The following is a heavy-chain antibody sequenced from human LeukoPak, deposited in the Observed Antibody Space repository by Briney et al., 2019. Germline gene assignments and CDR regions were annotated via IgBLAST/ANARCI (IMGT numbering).Heavy chain of an antibody. J-gene: IGHJ4*02. CDR3: ARHYSTGFHPLN. CDR1: GYTFTNYD. V-gene: IGHV1-69*04. CDR2: IIPILGIA. D-gene: IGHD4-11*01. Sequence: ASVKVSCKASGYTFTNYDINWVRQATGQGLEWMGRIIPILGIANYAQKFQGRVTITTDESTSTAYMELSSLRSEDTAVYYCARHYSTGFHPLNWGQGTLVTVSS.